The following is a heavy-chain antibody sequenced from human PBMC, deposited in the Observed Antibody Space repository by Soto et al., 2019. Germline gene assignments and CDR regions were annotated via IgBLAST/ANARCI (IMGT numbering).Heavy chain of an antibody. CDR2: INPNSGGT. CDR1: GYTFTGYY. D-gene: IGHD2-15*01. V-gene: IGHV1-2*02. J-gene: IGHJ3*02. Sequence: ASVKVSCKASGYTFTGYYMHWVRQAPGRGLEWMGWINPNSGGTNYAQKFQGRVTMTRDTSISTAYMELRRLRSDDTAGYYCARDLVVLAATSDAFDICGQGPMVTV. CDR3: ARDLVVLAATSDAFDI.